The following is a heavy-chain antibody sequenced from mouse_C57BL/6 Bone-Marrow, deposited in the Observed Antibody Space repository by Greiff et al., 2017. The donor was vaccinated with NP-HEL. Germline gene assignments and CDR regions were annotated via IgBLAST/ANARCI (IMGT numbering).Heavy chain of an antibody. J-gene: IGHJ3*01. CDR3: ARGDSSGPFAY. V-gene: IGHV5-17*01. Sequence: EVQLMESGGGLVKPGGSLKLSCAASGFTFSDYGMHWVRQAPEKGLEWVAYISSGSSTTYYADTVKGRCTISRDNAKNTLFLQMTSLRSEDTAMYYCARGDSSGPFAYWGQGTLVTVSA. D-gene: IGHD3-2*02. CDR2: ISSGSSTT. CDR1: GFTFSDYG.